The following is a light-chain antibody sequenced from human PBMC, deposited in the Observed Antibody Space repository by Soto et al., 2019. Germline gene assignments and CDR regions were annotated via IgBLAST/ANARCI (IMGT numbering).Light chain of an antibody. J-gene: IGKJ4*01. Sequence: EIVLTQSPGTLPLSPGERATLSCRASQSVDSNSLAWYQHKPGQAPRLLIYGASSRAPGISDRYSGRGSGTDFTLTINRLEPEDFAVYYCQQYATSPTFGGGTRLEIK. V-gene: IGKV3-20*01. CDR2: GAS. CDR1: QSVDSNS. CDR3: QQYATSPT.